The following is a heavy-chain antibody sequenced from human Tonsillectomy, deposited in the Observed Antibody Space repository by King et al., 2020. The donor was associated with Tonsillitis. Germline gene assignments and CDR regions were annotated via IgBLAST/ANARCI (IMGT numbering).Heavy chain of an antibody. Sequence: VQLVESGGGLVQPGGSLRLSCAASGFTFSSYAMSWVRQAPGKGLEWVSAISGSGGSTYYADSVKGRFTISRDNSKNTLYLQMNSLRAEDTAVYYCAKQIEQWLVGHCAFDIWGQGTMVTVSS. CDR1: GFTFSSYA. J-gene: IGHJ3*02. CDR2: ISGSGGST. D-gene: IGHD6-19*01. CDR3: AKQIEQWLVGHCAFDI. V-gene: IGHV3-23*04.